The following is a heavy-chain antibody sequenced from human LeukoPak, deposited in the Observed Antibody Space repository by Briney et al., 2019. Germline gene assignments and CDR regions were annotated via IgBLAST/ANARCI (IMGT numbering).Heavy chain of an antibody. J-gene: IGHJ6*03. CDR2: IYYSGST. D-gene: IGHD4-23*01. CDR1: GGSISSGDYY. CDR3: ARDFRDGGYMDV. V-gene: IGHV4-30-4*08. Sequence: SQTLSLTCTVSGGSISSGDYYWNWIRQPRGKGLEWIGYIYYSGSTYYNPSLKSRVTISVDTSKNQFSLKLSSVTAADTAVYYCARDFRDGGYMDVWGKGTTVTVSS.